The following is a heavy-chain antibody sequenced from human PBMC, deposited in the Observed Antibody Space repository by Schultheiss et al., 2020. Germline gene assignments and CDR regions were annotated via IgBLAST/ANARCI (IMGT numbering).Heavy chain of an antibody. CDR2: IYYSGST. CDR3: ARRADGIYDWNYVWGSSYYYGMDV. J-gene: IGHJ6*02. Sequence: SETLSLTCTVSGGSISSGGYYWSWIRQHPGKGLEWIGYIYYSGSTYYNPSLKSRVTISVDTSKNQFSLKLSSVTAADTAVYYCARRADGIYDWNYVWGSSYYYGMDVWGQGTTVTVSS. CDR1: GGSISSGGYY. V-gene: IGHV4-31*03. D-gene: IGHD1-7*01.